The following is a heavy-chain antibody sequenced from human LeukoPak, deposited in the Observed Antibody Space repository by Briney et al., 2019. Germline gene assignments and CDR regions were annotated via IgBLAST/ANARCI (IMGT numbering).Heavy chain of an antibody. CDR2: FFANDTA. D-gene: IGHD3-22*01. V-gene: IGHV4-59*08. CDR1: GGPVSSYF. Sequence: SETLSLTCTVSGGPVSSYFWSWIRQPPGKGLEWIGFFFANDTAKYNPSLNNRVTISADTSRDQLSLRLTSVTAADTAVYYCARHELGTHYYDDSGSLEHWGQGILVTVSS. J-gene: IGHJ4*02. CDR3: ARHELGTHYYDDSGSLEH.